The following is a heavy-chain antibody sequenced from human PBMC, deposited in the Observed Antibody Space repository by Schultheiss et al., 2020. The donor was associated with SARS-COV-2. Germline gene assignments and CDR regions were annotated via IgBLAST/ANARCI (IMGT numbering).Heavy chain of an antibody. CDR2: IIPILGIA. CDR1: GGTFSSYA. V-gene: IGHV1-69*04. CDR3: ARDGPDYGDYVPYYYYGMDV. D-gene: IGHD4-17*01. Sequence: VKVSCKASGGTFSSYAISWVRQAPGQGLGWMGRIIPILGIANYAQKFQGRVTITADKSTSTAYMELSSLRSEDTAVYYCARDGPDYGDYVPYYYYGMDVWGQGTTVTVSS. J-gene: IGHJ6*02.